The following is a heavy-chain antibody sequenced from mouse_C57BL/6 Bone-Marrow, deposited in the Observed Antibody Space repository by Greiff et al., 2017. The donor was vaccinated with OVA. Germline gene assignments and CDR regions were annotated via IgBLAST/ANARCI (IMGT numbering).Heavy chain of an antibody. J-gene: IGHJ4*01. CDR2: IDPEDGET. CDR3: ARSHYDSSPYYYAIDY. CDR1: GFNITDYY. D-gene: IGHD1-1*01. Sequence: VQLQQSGAELVKPGASVKLSCTASGFNITDYYMHWVKQRTEQGLEWIGRIDPEDGETKYAPKFQGKATITVDKSSRTAYLQLSSLTSEDTAFYYCARSHYDSSPYYYAIDYCGQGTAVPVSS. V-gene: IGHV14-2*01.